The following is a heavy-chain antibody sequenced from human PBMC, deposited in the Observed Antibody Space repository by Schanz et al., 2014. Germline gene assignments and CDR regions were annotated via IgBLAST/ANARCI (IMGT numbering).Heavy chain of an antibody. CDR3: ARPSGSYFWAFDI. Sequence: VQLVESGGGVVQPGRSLRLSCAASGFSFVDAWMSWVRQAPGRGLECVSIIYPDGSTNYGDSMKGRFTVSRDEWKNTLYLQMNSLRGEDSAVYYCARPSGSYFWAFDIWGQGTMVTVSS. CDR1: GFSFVDAW. V-gene: IGHV3-66*01. CDR2: IYPDGST. J-gene: IGHJ3*02. D-gene: IGHD3-10*01.